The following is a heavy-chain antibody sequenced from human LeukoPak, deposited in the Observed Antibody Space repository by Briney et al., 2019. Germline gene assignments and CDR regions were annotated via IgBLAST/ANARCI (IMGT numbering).Heavy chain of an antibody. D-gene: IGHD6-6*01. CDR1: GYTFTSYD. CDR2: MNPNSGNT. V-gene: IGHV1-8*01. J-gene: IGHJ4*02. Sequence: EASVKVSCKASGYTFTSYDINWVRRATGQGLEWMGWMNPNSGNTDYAQKFQGRVTMTRNTSISTAYMELSSLRSEDTAVYYCAKGIAARHRAYFDYWGQGTLVTVSS. CDR3: AKGIAARHRAYFDY.